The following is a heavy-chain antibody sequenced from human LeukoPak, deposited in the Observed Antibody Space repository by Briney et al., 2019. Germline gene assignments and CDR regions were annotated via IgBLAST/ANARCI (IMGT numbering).Heavy chain of an antibody. J-gene: IGHJ6*03. CDR1: GGSISSGGYY. Sequence: PSQTLSLTCTVSGGSISSGGYYWSWIRQPPGKGLEWIGYIYHSGSTYYNPSLKSRVTISVDRSKNQFSLKLSSVTAADTAVYYCARGYQLLLDYYYMDVWGKGTTVTVSS. CDR3: ARGYQLLLDYYYMDV. V-gene: IGHV4-30-2*01. D-gene: IGHD2-2*01. CDR2: IYHSGST.